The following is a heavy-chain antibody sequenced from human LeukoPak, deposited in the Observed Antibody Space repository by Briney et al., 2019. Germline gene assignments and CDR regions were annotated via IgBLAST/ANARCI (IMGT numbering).Heavy chain of an antibody. CDR3: ARDGSSYDSWSGSPSDAFDI. Sequence: ASVKVSCKTSGYTFSGYYIHWVRQAPGQGLEWMGWINPKSGGTNYAQKFQGRVTVTRDTPISTAYMEVSRLRSDDTAVYYCARDGSSYDSWSGSPSDAFDIWGQGTMVTVSS. CDR1: GYTFSGYY. J-gene: IGHJ3*02. CDR2: INPKSGGT. D-gene: IGHD3-3*01. V-gene: IGHV1-2*02.